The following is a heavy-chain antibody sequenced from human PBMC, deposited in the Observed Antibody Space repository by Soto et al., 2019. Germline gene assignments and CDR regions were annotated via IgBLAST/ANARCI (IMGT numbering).Heavy chain of an antibody. CDR1: GYTFTSYG. Sequence: GVSVKVSCKASGYTFTSYGICWVRQAPGQGLEWMGWISAYNGNTNYAQKLQGRVTMTTDTSTSTAYMELRSLRSDDTAVYYCARDSARLGRMDVWGQGTTVTVSS. J-gene: IGHJ6*02. V-gene: IGHV1-18*01. CDR2: ISAYNGNT. CDR3: ARDSARLGRMDV. D-gene: IGHD6-25*01.